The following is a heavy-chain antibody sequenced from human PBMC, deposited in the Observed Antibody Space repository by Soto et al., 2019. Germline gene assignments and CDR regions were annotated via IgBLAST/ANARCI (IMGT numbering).Heavy chain of an antibody. D-gene: IGHD2-2*02. CDR3: AKGSGNIRPYGMDV. J-gene: IGHJ6*02. CDR2: ISGSGGTI. Sequence: EVQLLESGGGLVQPGGSLRVSCAAAGFTFSNHAMSWVRQAPGKGLEWVSTISGSGGTIYYADSVKGRFTISRHNSKNALWLQMNSLRADDTALYYCAKGSGNIRPYGMDVWGQGTTVTVSS. CDR1: GFTFSNHA. V-gene: IGHV3-23*01.